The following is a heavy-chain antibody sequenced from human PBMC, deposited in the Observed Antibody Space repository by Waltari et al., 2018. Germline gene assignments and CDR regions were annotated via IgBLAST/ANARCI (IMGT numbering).Heavy chain of an antibody. V-gene: IGHV4-38-2*02. Sequence: QVQLQESGPGLVKPSETLSLTCTVSGYSISSGYYWGWIRQPPGKGLEWIGSIYHSGSTYYNPSLKSRVTISVDTSKNQFSLKLSSVTAADTAVYYCARGGGNYYDSSGYFPRLWGQGTLVTVSS. CDR3: ARGGGNYYDSSGYFPRL. J-gene: IGHJ4*02. CDR1: GYSISSGYY. D-gene: IGHD3-22*01. CDR2: IYHSGST.